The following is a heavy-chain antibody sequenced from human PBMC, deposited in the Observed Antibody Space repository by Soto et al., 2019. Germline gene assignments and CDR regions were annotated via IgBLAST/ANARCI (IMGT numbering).Heavy chain of an antibody. CDR2: IYYSGST. D-gene: IGHD3-10*01. V-gene: IGHV4-59*01. J-gene: IGHJ6*03. CDR3: ARVETATMVREKLQYYYYYMDV. Sequence: SETLSLTCTVSGGSISSYYWSWIRQPPGKGLEWIGYIYYSGSTNYNPSLKSRVTISVDTSKIQFSLKLSSVTAADTAVYYCARVETATMVREKLQYYYYYMDVWGKGTTVTVSS. CDR1: GGSISSYY.